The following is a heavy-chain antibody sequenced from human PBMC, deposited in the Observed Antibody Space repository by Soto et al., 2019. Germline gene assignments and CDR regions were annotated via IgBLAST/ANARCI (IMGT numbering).Heavy chain of an antibody. CDR3: ARDNGGSSWHFDY. CDR2: ISSSSYT. V-gene: IGHV3-11*06. Sequence: GGSLRLSCAASGFTFSDYYMSWIRQAPGKGLEWVSYISSSSYTNYADSVKGRFTISRDNAKNSLYLQMNSLRAEDTAVYYCARDNGGSSWHFDYWGQGTLVTVSS. J-gene: IGHJ4*02. CDR1: GFTFSDYY. D-gene: IGHD6-13*01.